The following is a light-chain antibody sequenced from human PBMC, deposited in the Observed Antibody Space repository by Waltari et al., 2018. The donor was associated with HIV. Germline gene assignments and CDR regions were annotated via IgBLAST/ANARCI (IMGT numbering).Light chain of an antibody. V-gene: IGLV1-40*01. CDR3: QSYDSSLRVGV. CDR2: ENS. Sequence: QSVLTQSPSASGARGQRVTIPGPGSRSNIAAGPDFTWYQQVPGTAPTLLIYENSNRPSGVPDRFSGSKSVPSASLAITGLQAEDEADYYCQSYDSSLRVGVFGGGTKLTVL. CDR1: RSNIAAGPD. J-gene: IGLJ3*02.